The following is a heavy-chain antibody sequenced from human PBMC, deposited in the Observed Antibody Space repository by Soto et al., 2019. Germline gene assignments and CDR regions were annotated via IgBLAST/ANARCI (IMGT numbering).Heavy chain of an antibody. CDR3: AKDRRDGYFDN. CDR1: GFTFSSYG. Sequence: QVQLVESGGGVVQPGRSLRLSCAASGFTFSSYGMYWVRQAPGKGLEYVAYISHDGGNRYSADSVKGRFTIFRDNSKNTLYLQMNSLGSEDGAVYYCAKDRRDGYFDNWGQGTLVTVSS. J-gene: IGHJ4*02. CDR2: ISHDGGNR. V-gene: IGHV3-30*18.